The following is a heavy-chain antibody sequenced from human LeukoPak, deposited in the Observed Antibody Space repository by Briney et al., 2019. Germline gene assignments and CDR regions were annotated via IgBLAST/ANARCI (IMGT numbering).Heavy chain of an antibody. J-gene: IGHJ4*02. CDR3: ARSGLSRFDY. CDR1: GFTFSNYG. CDR2: IRYDGINK. Sequence: GGSLRLSCAASGFTFSNYGLHWVRQAPGKGLEWVAFIRYDGINKYYADSVKGRFTISRDNSKNTLYLQMNSLRAEDTAVYYCARSGLSRFDYWGQGTLVTVSS. D-gene: IGHD4/OR15-4a*01. V-gene: IGHV3-30*02.